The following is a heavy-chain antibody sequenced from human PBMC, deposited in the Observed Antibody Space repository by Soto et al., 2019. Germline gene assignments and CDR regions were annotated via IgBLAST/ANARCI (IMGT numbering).Heavy chain of an antibody. J-gene: IGHJ6*02. Sequence: SGTLSLTCAVYGGSFSGYYWSWIRQPPGKGLEWIGEINHSGSTNYNPSLKSRVTISVDTSKNQFSLKLSSVTAADTAVYYCARDSSSWLFDCYGMDVWGQGTTVTVSS. CDR1: GGSFSGYY. CDR3: ARDSSSWLFDCYGMDV. CDR2: INHSGST. V-gene: IGHV4-34*01. D-gene: IGHD6-13*01.